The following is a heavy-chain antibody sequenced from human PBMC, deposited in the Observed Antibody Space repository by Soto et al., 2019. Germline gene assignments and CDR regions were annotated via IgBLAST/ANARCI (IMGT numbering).Heavy chain of an antibody. CDR2: ISNSGRT. J-gene: IGHJ4*02. CDR3: ARADYATGSYYPDY. CDR1: VGSVRRGNYY. D-gene: IGHD3-10*01. V-gene: IGHV4-31*03. Sequence: QVQLQESGPGLVKPSQTLSLTCTVSVGSVRRGNYYWSWIRQFPGKGLEWIGYISNSGRTHYNPSLMSRITILVDTSKNQFFLELRSVTAADTALYYCARADYATGSYYPDYWGQGTLVTVSS.